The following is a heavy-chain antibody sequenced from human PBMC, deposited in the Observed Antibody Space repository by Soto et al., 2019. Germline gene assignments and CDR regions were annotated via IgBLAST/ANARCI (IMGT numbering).Heavy chain of an antibody. V-gene: IGHV5-51*01. CDR2: IYPGDSDS. Sequence: GESLKISCKGSGFTFTSYWIAWVRQMPGKGLEWMGIIYPGDSDSSYSPSFQGQVTISADKSLNTAYLQWDSLRASDTAIYYCARGFTGSAGRFDPWGQGTVVTVSS. CDR1: GFTFTSYW. J-gene: IGHJ5*02. CDR3: ARGFTGSAGRFDP. D-gene: IGHD2-8*02.